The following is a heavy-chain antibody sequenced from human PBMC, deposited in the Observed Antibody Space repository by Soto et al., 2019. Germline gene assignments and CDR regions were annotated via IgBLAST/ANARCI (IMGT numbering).Heavy chain of an antibody. D-gene: IGHD2-21*01. CDR2: IYYSGST. Sequence: SETLSLTCSVSGGSISSGGYYWTWIRQHPEKGLEWIGYIYYSGSTYYKPSLKSRVTISVDTSKNQFSLMLGSVTVADTAVYYCARGGPTAYYFDFWGLGTLVTVSS. J-gene: IGHJ4*02. CDR3: ARGGPTAYYFDF. V-gene: IGHV4-31*03. CDR1: GGSISSGGYY.